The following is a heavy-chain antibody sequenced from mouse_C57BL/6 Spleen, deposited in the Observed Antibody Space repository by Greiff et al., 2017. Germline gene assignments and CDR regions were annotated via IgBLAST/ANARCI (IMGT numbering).Heavy chain of an antibody. Sequence: EVQRVESGGGLVQPKGSLKLSCAASGFSFNTYAMNWVRQAPGKGLEWVARIRSKSNNYATYYADSVKDRFTISRDDSESMLYLQMNNLKTEDTAMYYCVRQGITTVVATGAMDYWGQGTSVTVSS. J-gene: IGHJ4*01. CDR2: IRSKSNNYAT. V-gene: IGHV10-1*01. CDR1: GFSFNTYA. D-gene: IGHD1-1*01. CDR3: VRQGITTVVATGAMDY.